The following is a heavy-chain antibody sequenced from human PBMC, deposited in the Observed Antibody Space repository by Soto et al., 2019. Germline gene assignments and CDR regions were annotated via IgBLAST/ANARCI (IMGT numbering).Heavy chain of an antibody. CDR2: ISGGIGSR. CDR1: GFCFGSYA. J-gene: IGHJ4*02. V-gene: IGHV3-23*01. Sequence: WGSLRLSCVVSGFCFGSYAMTWVRLGPGKGLGRVSTISGGIGSRFYADSAKDRFTTSRDISKKMLFLHMNGLRGEEEGSYYFEKGATLYFDYWGRGPLVTVFS. D-gene: IGHD1-26*01. CDR3: EKGATLYFDY.